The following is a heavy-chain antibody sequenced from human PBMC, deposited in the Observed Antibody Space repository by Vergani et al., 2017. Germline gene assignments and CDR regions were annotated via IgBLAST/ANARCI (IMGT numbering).Heavy chain of an antibody. D-gene: IGHD3-22*01. CDR1: GYTFTSYY. CDR3: ARPTYYYDSSGYPSPRNYYYGMDV. V-gene: IGHV1-46*03. Sequence: QVQLVQSGAEVKKPGASVKVSCKASGYTFTSYYMHWVRQAPGQGLEWMGIINPSGGSTSYAQKFQGRVTMTRDTSTSTVYMELSSLRSEDTAVYYCARPTYYYDSSGYPSPRNYYYGMDVWGQGP. CDR2: INPSGGST. J-gene: IGHJ6*02.